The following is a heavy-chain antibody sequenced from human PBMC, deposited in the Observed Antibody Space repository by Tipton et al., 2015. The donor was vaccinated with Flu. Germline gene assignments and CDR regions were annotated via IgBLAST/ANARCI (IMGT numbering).Heavy chain of an antibody. J-gene: IGHJ2*01. CDR1: GDSIGSDHY. CDR2: IYYIGNT. D-gene: IGHD3-3*01. Sequence: LRLSCSVSGDSIGSDHYWSWIRQHPGKGLEWIGHIYYIGNTNYNPSLKSRVTISMDTSKSQFSLKLSSMTAADTAVYYCARMEWTVTTPRYFDLWGRGTLVTVSS. V-gene: IGHV4-31*03. CDR3: ARMEWTVTTPRYFDL.